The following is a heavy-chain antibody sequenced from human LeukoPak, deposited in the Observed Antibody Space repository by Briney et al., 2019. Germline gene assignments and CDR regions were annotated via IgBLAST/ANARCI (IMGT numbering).Heavy chain of an antibody. Sequence: SETLSLTCTVSGGPISSYYWSWIRQPPGKGLEWIGYIYYSGSTNYNPSLKSRVTISVDTSKNQFSLKLSSVTAADTAVYYCARLERLGDYFDYWGQGTLVTVSS. CDR1: GGPISSYY. CDR3: ARLERLGDYFDY. V-gene: IGHV4-59*08. J-gene: IGHJ4*02. CDR2: IYYSGST. D-gene: IGHD1-1*01.